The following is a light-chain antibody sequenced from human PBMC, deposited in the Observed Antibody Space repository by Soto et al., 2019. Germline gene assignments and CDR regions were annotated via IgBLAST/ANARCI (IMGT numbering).Light chain of an antibody. J-gene: IGKJ2*01. Sequence: DIQMTQSPSSLSASVGDRVTITCQASQDISNYLNWYQQKPGKAPKLLIFDASNLETGVTSRFSGSGSATDFTFTISSLQPEDIATYYCQQYDDLPYSFGQGTKLEIK. CDR2: DAS. CDR3: QQYDDLPYS. CDR1: QDISNY. V-gene: IGKV1-33*01.